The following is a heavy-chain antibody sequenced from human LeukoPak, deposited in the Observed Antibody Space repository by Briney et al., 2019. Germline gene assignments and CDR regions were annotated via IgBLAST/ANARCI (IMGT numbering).Heavy chain of an antibody. CDR2: ISSDGSST. CDR3: AKVTYDSRSGYYPRCYFDY. J-gene: IGHJ4*02. Sequence: GGSLRLSCAASGFTFSSYAMHWVRQAPGKGLEYVPAISSDGSSTYYANSVKGRFTISRDNSKNTLYLQMNSLRAEDTAVYYCAKVTYDSRSGYYPRCYFDYWGQGTLVTVSP. V-gene: IGHV3-64*01. D-gene: IGHD3-3*01. CDR1: GFTFSSYA.